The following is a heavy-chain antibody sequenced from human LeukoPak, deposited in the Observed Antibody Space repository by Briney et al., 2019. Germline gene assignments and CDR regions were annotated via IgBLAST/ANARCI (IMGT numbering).Heavy chain of an antibody. CDR3: ARSLSPGDYVANWFDP. J-gene: IGHJ5*02. Sequence: GASVKVSCKASGYTFTGYYMYWVRQAPGQGLEWMGWINPNSGGTNYSQKFQDRVTMTRDTSISTAYMELSRLRSDDTAVYYCARSLSPGDYVANWFDPWGQGTLVTVSS. CDR1: GYTFTGYY. D-gene: IGHD4-17*01. CDR2: INPNSGGT. V-gene: IGHV1-2*02.